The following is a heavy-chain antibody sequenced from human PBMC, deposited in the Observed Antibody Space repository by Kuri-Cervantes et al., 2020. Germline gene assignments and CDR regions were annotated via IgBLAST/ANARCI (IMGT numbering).Heavy chain of an antibody. V-gene: IGHV3-30-3*01. J-gene: IGHJ6*02. D-gene: IGHD1-26*01. CDR2: ISYDGSNQ. Sequence: SLMISCAASGFPFSSYGMHWVRQAPGKGLEWVAVISYDGSNQYYADSVKGRFTISRDNSKHTLYLQMTSLRAEDTAVYYCARDGPGSGYGMDVWGQGTTVTVSS. CDR3: ARDGPGSGYGMDV. CDR1: GFPFSSYG.